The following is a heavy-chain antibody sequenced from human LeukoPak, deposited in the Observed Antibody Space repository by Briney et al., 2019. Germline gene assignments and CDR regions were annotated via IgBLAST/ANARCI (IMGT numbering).Heavy chain of an antibody. V-gene: IGHV1-46*01. CDR1: GYTFTSYY. Sequence: ASVKVSCKASGYTFTSYYMHWVRQAPGQGFEWMGIINPSGGSTSYAQKFQGRVTMTRDTSISTAYMELSSLTSEDTAVYFCVGGAPNWGFDFWGQGTLVTVSS. CDR2: INPSGGST. CDR3: VGGAPNWGFDF. D-gene: IGHD7-27*01. J-gene: IGHJ4*02.